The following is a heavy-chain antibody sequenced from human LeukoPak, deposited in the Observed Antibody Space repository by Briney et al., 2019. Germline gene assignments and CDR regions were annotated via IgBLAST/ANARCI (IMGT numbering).Heavy chain of an antibody. J-gene: IGHJ6*02. CDR3: ARDQRDYGKGGDYYYYYVMDV. CDR1: GYTFTGYY. Sequence: ASVKVSCKASGYTFTGYYMHWVRQGPGQGIEWMGWINPNSGGTNYAKKFQGRVTMTRETYISKAYMELRRMRSDDTAVYYCARDQRDYGKGGDYYYYYVMDVWGQGTTVTVSS. V-gene: IGHV1-2*02. D-gene: IGHD3-16*01. CDR2: INPNSGGT.